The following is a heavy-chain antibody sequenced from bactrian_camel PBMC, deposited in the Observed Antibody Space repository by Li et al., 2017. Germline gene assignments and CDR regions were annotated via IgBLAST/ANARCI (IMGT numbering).Heavy chain of an antibody. V-gene: IGHV3S1*01. CDR3: AATGYCYKRWFEDYRH. CDR1: GFTVSYNW. D-gene: IGHD2*01. CDR2: IIDDDGRP. J-gene: IGHJ4*01. Sequence: VQLVESGGGLVQPGGSLRLSCASSGFTVSYNWMYWVRQAPGKGREGVAIIDDDGRPHYADSVKDRFVITKDSTVTLQMDNLKPEDTATYYCAATGYCYKRWFEDYRHWGQGTQVTVS.